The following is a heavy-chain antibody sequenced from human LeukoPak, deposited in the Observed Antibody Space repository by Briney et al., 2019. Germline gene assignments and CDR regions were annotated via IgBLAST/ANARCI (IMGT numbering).Heavy chain of an antibody. D-gene: IGHD2-2*01. J-gene: IGHJ4*02. CDR2: ISSSSSYI. CDR1: VFTFSSYA. Sequence: GGSLRLSCAASVFTFSSYAMSLVRQAPGKGPEWVSSISSSSSYIYYADSVKGRFTISRDNAKNSLYLQMNSLRAEDTAVYYCARDYADYYFDYWGQGTLVTVSS. V-gene: IGHV3-21*01. CDR3: ARDYADYYFDY.